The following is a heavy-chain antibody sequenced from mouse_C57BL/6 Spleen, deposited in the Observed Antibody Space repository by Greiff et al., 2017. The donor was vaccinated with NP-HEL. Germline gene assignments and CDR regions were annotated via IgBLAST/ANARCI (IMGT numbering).Heavy chain of an antibody. CDR3: ARETDYFDY. CDR1: GYTFTDYY. Sequence: VQLQQSGPELVKPGASVKISCTASGYTFTDYYMNWVKQSHGKSLEWIGDINPNNGGTSYKQKFKGKATLTVDKSSSTAYMELRSLTSEDSAVYYCARETDYFDYWGQGTTLTVSS. J-gene: IGHJ2*01. V-gene: IGHV1-26*01. D-gene: IGHD4-1*01. CDR2: INPNNGGT.